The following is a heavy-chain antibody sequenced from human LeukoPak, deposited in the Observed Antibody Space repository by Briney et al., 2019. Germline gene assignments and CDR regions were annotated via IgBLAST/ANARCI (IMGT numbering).Heavy chain of an antibody. CDR1: GGSISSSSYY. CDR2: IYYSGST. Sequence: SETLSLTCTVSGGSISSSSYYWGWIRQPPGKGLEWIGSIYYSGSTYYNPSLKSRVTISVDTSKNQFSLKLSSVTAADTAVYYCARSGAEFYCGGDCFDFDYWGQGTLVTVSS. CDR3: ARSGAEFYCGGDCFDFDY. V-gene: IGHV4-39*07. J-gene: IGHJ4*02. D-gene: IGHD2-21*02.